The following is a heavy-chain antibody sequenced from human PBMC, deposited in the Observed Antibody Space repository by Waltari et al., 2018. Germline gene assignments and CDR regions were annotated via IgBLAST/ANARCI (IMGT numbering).Heavy chain of an antibody. CDR1: GFPFSHYA. CDR2: ILYDARQN. J-gene: IGHJ4*02. CDR3: ARVSHERLGYSSGWSYFDY. V-gene: IGHV3-33*01. Sequence: QVQLVESGGGVAQSGTSLRLSWPASGFPFSHYAIPWAGQAPGGGWEWGAVILYDARQNYYADPVKCRFSSSRDNSKNTVYLQMNGLGAEDTAVYFCARVSHERLGYSSGWSYFDYAGQGTLVTVSS. D-gene: IGHD6-19*01.